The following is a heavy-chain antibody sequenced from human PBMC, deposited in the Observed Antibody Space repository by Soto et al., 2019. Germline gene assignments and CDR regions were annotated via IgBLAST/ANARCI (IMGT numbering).Heavy chain of an antibody. D-gene: IGHD6-19*01. J-gene: IGHJ4*02. CDR1: GFTFSDYY. Sequence: GGSLRLSCAASGFTFSDYYMSWIRQAPGKGLEWVSYISSSGSTIYYADSVKGRFTISRDNAKNSLYLQMNSLRAEDTAVYYCARGQIAPVYSSGWYGYIDYWGQGTLVTVSS. CDR3: ARGQIAPVYSSGWYGYIDY. V-gene: IGHV3-11*01. CDR2: ISSSGSTI.